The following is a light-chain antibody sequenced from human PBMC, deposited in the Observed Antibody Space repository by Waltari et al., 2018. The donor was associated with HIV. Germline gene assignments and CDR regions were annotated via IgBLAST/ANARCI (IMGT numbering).Light chain of an antibody. Sequence: SALPQPASVSGSPGQSITISCTGTSSDVGGYNYVSWYQHHPGKAPKLMIYEVSNRPSGVSNRFSGSKSGNTASLTISGLQAEDEADYYCSSYTSSSTLVVFGGGTKLTVL. CDR3: SSYTSSSTLVV. J-gene: IGLJ2*01. CDR1: SSDVGGYNY. V-gene: IGLV2-14*01. CDR2: EVS.